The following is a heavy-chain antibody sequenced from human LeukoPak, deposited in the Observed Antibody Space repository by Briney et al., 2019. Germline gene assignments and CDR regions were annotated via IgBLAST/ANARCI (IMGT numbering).Heavy chain of an antibody. CDR3: AKQVPNTVTPAFDY. CDR1: GFTFSSYS. D-gene: IGHD4-17*01. V-gene: IGHV3-23*01. CDR2: ISGSGGNT. Sequence: PGGSLRLSCAASGFTFSSYSMNWVRQAPGEGLEWVSAISGSGGNTYYADSVTGRFTISRDNSKNTLYLQMNSLRVEDTAVYYCAKQVPNTVTPAFDYWGQGTLVTVSS. J-gene: IGHJ4*02.